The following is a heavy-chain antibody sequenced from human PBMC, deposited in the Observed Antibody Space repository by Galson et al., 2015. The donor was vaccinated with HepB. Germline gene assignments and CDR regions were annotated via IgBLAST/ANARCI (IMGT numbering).Heavy chain of an antibody. D-gene: IGHD6-19*01. V-gene: IGHV2-70*04. Sequence: PALVKPTQTLTLTCTFSGFSLSTTEMRVSWIRQPPGKALEWLARIDWDDDKFYSTSLKTRLTISKDTSKNQVVLTMTNMDPVDTATYYCARSGYSSGWYPRYFDLWGRGTLVTVSS. CDR2: IDWDDDK. CDR1: GFSLSTTEMR. CDR3: ARSGYSSGWYPRYFDL. J-gene: IGHJ2*01.